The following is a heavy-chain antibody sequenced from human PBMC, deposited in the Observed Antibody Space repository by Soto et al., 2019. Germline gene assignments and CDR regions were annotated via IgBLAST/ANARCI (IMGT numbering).Heavy chain of an antibody. Sequence: ESLKISCKGSGYSFTSYWIGWVRQMPGKRLECMGFIYPGDSDTRYSPSFQGQVTISADKSISTAYLQWSSLKASDTAMYYCARRRGYSSSWTYYFDYWGQGTLVTVSS. J-gene: IGHJ4*02. CDR1: GYSFTSYW. CDR3: ARRRGYSSSWTYYFDY. CDR2: IYPGDSDT. D-gene: IGHD6-13*01. V-gene: IGHV5-51*01.